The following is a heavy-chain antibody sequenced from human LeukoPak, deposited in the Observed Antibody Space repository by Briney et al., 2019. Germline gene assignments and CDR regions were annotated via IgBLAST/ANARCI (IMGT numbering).Heavy chain of an antibody. J-gene: IGHJ4*02. V-gene: IGHV1-69*13. Sequence: SVKVSCTASGGTFSSYAISWVRQAPGQGLEWMGGIIPIFGTANYAQKFQGRVTITADESTSTAYVELSSLRSEDTAVYYCARGVDGYQSYYFDYWGQGTLVTVSS. CDR2: IIPIFGTA. CDR3: ARGVDGYQSYYFDY. D-gene: IGHD5-24*01. CDR1: GGTFSSYA.